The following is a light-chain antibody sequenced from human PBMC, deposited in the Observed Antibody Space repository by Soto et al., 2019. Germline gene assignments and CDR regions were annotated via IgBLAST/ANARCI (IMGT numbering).Light chain of an antibody. CDR3: CSYAGTYTLWV. J-gene: IGLJ3*02. V-gene: IGLV2-11*01. CDR1: SSDVGGYNF. Sequence: QSVLTQPRSVSGSPGQSVTSSCTGTSSDVGGYNFVSWYQQSPGKAPKLIIYDVTKRPSGVPDRFSGSKSGNTASLTISGLQAEDEADYYCCSYAGTYTLWVVGGGTKLTVL. CDR2: DVT.